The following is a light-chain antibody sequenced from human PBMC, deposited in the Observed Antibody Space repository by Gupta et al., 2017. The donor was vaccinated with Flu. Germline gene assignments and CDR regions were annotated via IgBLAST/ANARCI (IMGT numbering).Light chain of an antibody. CDR2: AAS. V-gene: IGKV3-11*01. J-gene: IGKJ3*01. CDR1: QSVSSY. Sequence: EIVLPQSQATLSLSPGARATLSCRASQSVSSYLAWYQQKPGQAPRLLIYAASNRATGSPARLRVSGSGTDFTLTISSLEPEDFAVYYCQQRSNWPPGFTFGPGTKVDIK. CDR3: QQRSNWPPGFT.